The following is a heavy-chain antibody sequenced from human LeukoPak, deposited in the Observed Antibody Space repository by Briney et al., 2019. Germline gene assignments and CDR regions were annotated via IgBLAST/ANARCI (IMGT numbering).Heavy chain of an antibody. Sequence: SETLSLTCTVSGGSISSGSYYWSWIRQPAGKGLEWIGRIYTSGSTNYNPSLKSRVTISVDTSKNQFSLKLSSVTAADTAVYYCAREGYSYGPIYYYYYIDVWGKGTTVTVSS. J-gene: IGHJ6*03. CDR2: IYTSGST. D-gene: IGHD5-18*01. CDR3: AREGYSYGPIYYYYYIDV. CDR1: GGSISSGSYY. V-gene: IGHV4-61*02.